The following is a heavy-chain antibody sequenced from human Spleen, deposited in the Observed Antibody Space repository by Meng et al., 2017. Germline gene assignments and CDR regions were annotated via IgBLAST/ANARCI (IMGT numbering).Heavy chain of an antibody. D-gene: IGHD3-22*01. J-gene: IGHJ2*01. CDR2: INPNSGGT. CDR1: GYTFTGYD. CDR3: ARAGYYYDSSSYYMEGWYFDL. Sequence: QRVQSGGEVKKPGASVKVPCKASGYTFTGYDMHWVRQAPGQGLEWMGWINPNSGGTNYAQKFQGRVTMTRDTSISTAYMELSRLRSDDTAVYYCARAGYYYDSSSYYMEGWYFDLWGRDTLVTVSS. V-gene: IGHV1-2*02.